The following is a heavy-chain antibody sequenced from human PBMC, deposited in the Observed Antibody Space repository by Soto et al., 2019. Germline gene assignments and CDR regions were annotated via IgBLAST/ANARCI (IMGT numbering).Heavy chain of an antibody. Sequence: QVQLLESGPGLVKPSETLSLTCTVSGGSISSYYWSWIRQPPGKGLEWIGYIYSSASTNYNPSLKSRVTISVDTSKNQFPLKLSSVTAADTAVYYCARRYGGGFDYWGQGTLVTVSS. CDR2: IYSSAST. CDR1: GGSISSYY. V-gene: IGHV4-59*08. J-gene: IGHJ4*02. D-gene: IGHD3-10*01. CDR3: ARRYGGGFDY.